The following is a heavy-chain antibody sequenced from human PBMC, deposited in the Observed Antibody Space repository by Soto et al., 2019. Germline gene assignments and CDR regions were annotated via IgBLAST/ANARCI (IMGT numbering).Heavy chain of an antibody. J-gene: IGHJ4*02. V-gene: IGHV3-30-3*01. CDR3: ARADRYCTNGVCYTDY. D-gene: IGHD2-8*01. Sequence: QVPLVESGGGVVQPGRSLRLSCAASGFTFSSYAMHWVRQAPGKGLEWVAVISYDGSNKYYADSVKGRFTISRDNSKNTLYLQMNSLRAEDTAVYYCARADRYCTNGVCYTDYWGQGTLVTVSS. CDR2: ISYDGSNK. CDR1: GFTFSSYA.